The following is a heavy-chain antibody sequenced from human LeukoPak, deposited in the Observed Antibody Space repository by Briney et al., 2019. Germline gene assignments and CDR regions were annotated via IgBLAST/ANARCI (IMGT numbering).Heavy chain of an antibody. V-gene: IGHV3-53*01. Sequence: GGSLRLSCAPSGFTVSSHYMSWFRQAPGMGLEWVSAIYTDGSTYYADSVKGRFTISRDNSKNTLFLQMNTLRAEDTAVYYCARESGYAVGDYWGQGTLVTVSS. CDR2: IYTDGST. CDR1: GFTVSSHY. D-gene: IGHD5-12*01. CDR3: ARESGYAVGDY. J-gene: IGHJ4*02.